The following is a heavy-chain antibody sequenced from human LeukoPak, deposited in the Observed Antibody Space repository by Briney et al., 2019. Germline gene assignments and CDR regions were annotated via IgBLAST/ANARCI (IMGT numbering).Heavy chain of an antibody. Sequence: GGSLRLSCAASGFTFSSYRMSWVRQAPGKGLERVANIKQDGSEKYYVDSVKGRFTISRDNAKNSLYLQMNSLRAEDTAVYYCARDKSVGATPLDYWGQGTLVTVSS. J-gene: IGHJ4*02. CDR2: IKQDGSEK. V-gene: IGHV3-7*05. CDR1: GFTFSSYR. CDR3: ARDKSVGATPLDY. D-gene: IGHD1-26*01.